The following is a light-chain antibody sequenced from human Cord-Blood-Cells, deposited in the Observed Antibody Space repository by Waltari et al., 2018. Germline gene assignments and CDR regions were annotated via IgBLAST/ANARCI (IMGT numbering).Light chain of an antibody. CDR2: GAS. Sequence: IVLTQSPGTLSLSPGERATLSCRASQSVSSSYLAWYQQKPGQAPRLLIYGASSSATGIPDRFSGSGSGTDFTLTISRLEPEDFAVYYCQQYGSSPLLTFGGGTKVEIK. V-gene: IGKV3-20*01. CDR3: QQYGSSPLLT. J-gene: IGKJ4*01. CDR1: QSVSSSY.